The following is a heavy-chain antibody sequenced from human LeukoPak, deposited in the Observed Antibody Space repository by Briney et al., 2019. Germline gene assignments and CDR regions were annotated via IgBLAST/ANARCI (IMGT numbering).Heavy chain of an antibody. CDR1: GFTFSSYG. V-gene: IGHV3-33*01. Sequence: PGGSLRLSCAASGFTFSSYGMHWVRQAPGKGLEWVAVIWYDGSNKYYADSVKGRFTISRVNSKNRLYLQMNRLRAEDTAVYYCARSIVGASDFYYYGMDVWGQGTTVTVSS. D-gene: IGHD1-26*01. J-gene: IGHJ6*02. CDR3: ARSIVGASDFYYYGMDV. CDR2: IWYDGSNK.